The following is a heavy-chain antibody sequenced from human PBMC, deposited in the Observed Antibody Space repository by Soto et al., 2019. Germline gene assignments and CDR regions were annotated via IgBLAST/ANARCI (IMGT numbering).Heavy chain of an antibody. J-gene: IGHJ4*02. CDR2: MNPNSGNT. D-gene: IGHD1-26*01. Sequence: QVQLVQSGAEVKKPGASVKVSCKASGYTFTSYDINWVRQATGQGLEWMGWMNPNSGNTGYAQKFQGRVTMTRNTSISTAYMELSSRRSEDTAVYCCAREASQEPHFDYWGQGTLVTVSS. CDR1: GYTFTSYD. V-gene: IGHV1-8*01. CDR3: AREASQEPHFDY.